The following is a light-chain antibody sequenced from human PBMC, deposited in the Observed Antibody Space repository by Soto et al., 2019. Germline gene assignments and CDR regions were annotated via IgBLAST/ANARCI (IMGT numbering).Light chain of an antibody. CDR2: GAS. CDR3: QQYDNLPT. CDR1: QDISNY. V-gene: IGKV1-33*01. J-gene: IGKJ4*01. Sequence: DIQMTQSPSSLSASVGDRVTITCQASQDISNYLNWFQHKPGKAPKLLIYGASNLETGVPSRFSGSGSGTDFTFNISSLQPEDIATYYCQQYDNLPTFGGGTKVEI.